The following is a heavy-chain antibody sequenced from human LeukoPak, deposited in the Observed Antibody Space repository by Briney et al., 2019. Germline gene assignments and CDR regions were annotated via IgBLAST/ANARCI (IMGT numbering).Heavy chain of an antibody. CDR2: IHHTETS. V-gene: IGHV4-59*11. J-gene: IGHJ4*02. CDR3: ARGYYGSGSYYNGGLDY. Sequence: PSETLSLTCTVSGASIGSQYWSWIRKTPGKGLEWIAYIHHTETSKYNPSLKSRVTISVDTSKNQFSLKLSSVTAADTAVYYCARGYYGSGSYYNGGLDYWGQGTLVTVSS. D-gene: IGHD3-10*01. CDR1: GASIGSQY.